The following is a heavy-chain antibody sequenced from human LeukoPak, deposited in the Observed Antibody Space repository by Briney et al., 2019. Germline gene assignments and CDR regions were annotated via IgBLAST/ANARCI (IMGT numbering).Heavy chain of an antibody. CDR2: ISGSGGST. Sequence: GGSLRLSCAASGFTFSSYAMSWVRQAPGKGLEWVSAISGSGGSTYYADSVKGRFTISRDNSKNTLYLQMNSLRAEDTAVYYCAKDFSAGYEPRGMFDYWGQGTLVTVSS. CDR3: AKDFSAGYEPRGMFDY. D-gene: IGHD5-12*01. V-gene: IGHV3-23*01. J-gene: IGHJ4*02. CDR1: GFTFSSYA.